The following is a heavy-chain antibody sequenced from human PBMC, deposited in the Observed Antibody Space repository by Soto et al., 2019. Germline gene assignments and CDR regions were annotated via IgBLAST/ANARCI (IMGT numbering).Heavy chain of an antibody. D-gene: IGHD3-22*01. CDR2: IHYSGRT. V-gene: IGHV4-31*11. J-gene: IGHJ5*02. CDR1: GGSITSGAYY. Sequence: ASETLSLTCAVSGGSITSGAYYWTWIRQHPGKGLEWIAYIHYSGRTYYNPSLKSRVTISVDTSNNQFSLKLSSVTAADTAVYYCARYYFDSSGYSNWFDPWGQEPWSPSPQ. CDR3: ARYYFDSSGYSNWFDP.